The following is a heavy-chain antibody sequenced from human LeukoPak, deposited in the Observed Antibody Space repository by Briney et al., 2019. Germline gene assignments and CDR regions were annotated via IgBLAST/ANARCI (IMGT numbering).Heavy chain of an antibody. V-gene: IGHV3-30*04. Sequence: GGSLRLSCAASGFTFSSYAMHWVRQAPGKGLEWVAVISYDGSNKYYADSVKGRFTISRDNSKNTLYLQMNSLRAEDTAVYYCARDQPYYSDSGSFVPFHYWGQGTLVTVSS. J-gene: IGHJ4*02. CDR3: ARDQPYYSDSGSFVPFHY. CDR2: ISYDGSNK. CDR1: GFTFSSYA. D-gene: IGHD3-10*01.